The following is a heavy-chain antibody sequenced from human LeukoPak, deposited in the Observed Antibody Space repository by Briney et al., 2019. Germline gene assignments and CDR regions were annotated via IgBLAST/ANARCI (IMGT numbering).Heavy chain of an antibody. V-gene: IGHV4-34*01. J-gene: IGHJ4*02. CDR2: INHSGST. CDR3: ARGRSEQYYDILTGYYIGPYFDY. CDR1: GGSFSGYY. Sequence: SETLSLTCAVYGGSFSGYYWSWIRQPPGKGLEWIGEINHSGSTNYNPSLKSRVTISVDTSKNQFSLKLSSVTAADTAVYYCARGRSEQYYDILTGYYIGPYFDYWGQGTLVTVSS. D-gene: IGHD3-9*01.